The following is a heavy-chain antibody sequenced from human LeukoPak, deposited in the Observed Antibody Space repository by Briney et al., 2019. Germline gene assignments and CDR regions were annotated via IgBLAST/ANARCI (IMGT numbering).Heavy chain of an antibody. CDR1: GFTLSDHY. V-gene: IGHV3-23*01. CDR3: ARVWGYYDNSGYYTGYFDY. CDR2: ISGSGGRT. J-gene: IGHJ4*02. D-gene: IGHD3-22*01. Sequence: AGGSLRLSCAASGFTLSDHYMSWVRQAPGKGLEWVSAISGSGGRTYYADSVKGRFTVSRDNSKNTLYLQMNSLRAEDTAVYYCARVWGYYDNSGYYTGYFDYWGQGTLVTVSS.